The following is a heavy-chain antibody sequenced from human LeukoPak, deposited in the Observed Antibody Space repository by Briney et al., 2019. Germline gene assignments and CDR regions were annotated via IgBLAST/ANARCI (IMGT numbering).Heavy chain of an antibody. CDR3: ASHNSGSYQPGAFDI. V-gene: IGHV4-4*07. CDR1: GGSISSYY. D-gene: IGHD1-26*01. Sequence: PSETLSLTCTVSGGSISSYYWSWIRQPAGKGLEWTGRIYTSGSTNYNPSLKSRVTMSADTSKNQFSLKLSSVTAADTAVYYCASHNSGSYQPGAFDIWGQGTMVTISS. CDR2: IYTSGST. J-gene: IGHJ3*02.